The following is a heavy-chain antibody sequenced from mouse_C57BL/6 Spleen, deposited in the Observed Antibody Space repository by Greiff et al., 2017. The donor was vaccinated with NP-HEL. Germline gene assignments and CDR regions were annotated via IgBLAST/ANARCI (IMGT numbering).Heavy chain of an antibody. V-gene: IGHV5-9*01. D-gene: IGHD2-4*01. CDR2: ISGGGGNT. CDR1: GFTFSSYT. CDR3: ARRGDYDGFDY. Sequence: EVMLVESGGGLVKPGGSLKLSCAASGFTFSSYTMSWVRQTPEKRLEWVATISGGGGNTYYPDSVKGRFTISRDNAKNTLYLQMSSLRSEDTALYYCARRGDYDGFDYWGQGTTLTVSS. J-gene: IGHJ2*01.